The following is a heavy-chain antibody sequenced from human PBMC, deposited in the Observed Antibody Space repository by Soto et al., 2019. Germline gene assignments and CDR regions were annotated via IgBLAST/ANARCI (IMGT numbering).Heavy chain of an antibody. CDR1: GYTFTSYY. J-gene: IGHJ4*02. V-gene: IGHV1-46*01. D-gene: IGHD3-22*01. Sequence: ASVKVSCKASGYTFTSYYMHWVRQAPGQGLEWMGIINPSGGSTSYAQKFQGRVTMTRDTSTSTVYMELSSLRSEDTAVYYCARDPWTYDRSGAFDYWGQGTLVTVSS. CDR3: ARDPWTYDRSGAFDY. CDR2: INPSGGST.